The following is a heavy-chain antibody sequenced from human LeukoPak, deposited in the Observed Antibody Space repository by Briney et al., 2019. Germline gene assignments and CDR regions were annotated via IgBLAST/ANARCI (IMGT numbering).Heavy chain of an antibody. CDR3: ARRYDYVWGSYRF. V-gene: IGHV7-4-1*02. Sequence: EASVTVSCKASGYTFSSCAINWVRQAPGQGLEYMGWIDTKTGNPTYAQGFTGRFVFSLDTSVSTAYLQISSLKAEDTAVYYCARRYDYVWGSYRFWGQGTLVTVSS. CDR1: GYTFSSCA. CDR2: IDTKTGNP. D-gene: IGHD3-16*02. J-gene: IGHJ4*02.